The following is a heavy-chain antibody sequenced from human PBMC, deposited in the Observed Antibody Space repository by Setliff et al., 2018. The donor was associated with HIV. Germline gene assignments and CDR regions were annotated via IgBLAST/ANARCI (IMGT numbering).Heavy chain of an antibody. J-gene: IGHJ6*02. CDR2: MSYDGDNK. Sequence: PGGSLRLSCAASGFTFSSFAMHWVRQAPGKGLEGVAVMSYDGDNKYYADSVKGRFIISRDNSKNTLHLQMNSLRAEDTAVYYCARDLRIAVRPKYYGMDVWGQGTTVTVSS. CDR3: ARDLRIAVRPKYYGMDV. V-gene: IGHV3-30*04. D-gene: IGHD6-6*01. CDR1: GFTFSSFA.